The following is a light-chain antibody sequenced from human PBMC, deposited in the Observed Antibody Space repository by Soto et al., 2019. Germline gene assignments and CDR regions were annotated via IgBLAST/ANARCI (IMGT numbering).Light chain of an antibody. CDR3: QQSYRTPVT. Sequence: DIQMTQSPSSLSASVGDRVTITCRASQGISSYLDWYQQTPGKPPTLLIYAASSLQRGVPSRFSGSGSGTDFSLTISSLQPEDFATYFCQQSYRTPVTFGGGTKVETK. J-gene: IGKJ4*01. CDR1: QGISSY. V-gene: IGKV1-39*01. CDR2: AAS.